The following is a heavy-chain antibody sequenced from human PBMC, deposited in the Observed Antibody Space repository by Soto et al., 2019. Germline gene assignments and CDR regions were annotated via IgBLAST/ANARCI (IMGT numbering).Heavy chain of an antibody. D-gene: IGHD1-20*01. CDR3: AIIGYNNDLDV. Sequence: QVQLVQSGAEVKRPGSSVKVSCKASGGTFSSYAFSWVRQAPGQGLEWMGGIIPVFNSPSLAQNLHGRVTVTADKSTSTAYMELSGLRFEDTAVYYCAIIGYNNDLDVWGQGTTVIVSS. V-gene: IGHV1-69*06. CDR1: GGTFSSYA. CDR2: IIPVFNSP. J-gene: IGHJ6*02.